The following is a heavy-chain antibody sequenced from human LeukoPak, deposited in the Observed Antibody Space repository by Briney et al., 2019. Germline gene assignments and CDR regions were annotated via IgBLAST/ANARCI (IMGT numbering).Heavy chain of an antibody. J-gene: IGHJ4*02. CDR2: ISYDGSNK. CDR1: GFTFSSYG. V-gene: IGHV3-30*18. Sequence: GGSLRLSCAASGFTFSSYGMHWVRQAPGKGLEWVAVISYDGSNKYYADSVKGRFTISRDNSKNTLYLQMNSLRAEDTAVYYCVKESEQWLPIDYWGQGTLVTVSS. D-gene: IGHD6-19*01. CDR3: VKESEQWLPIDY.